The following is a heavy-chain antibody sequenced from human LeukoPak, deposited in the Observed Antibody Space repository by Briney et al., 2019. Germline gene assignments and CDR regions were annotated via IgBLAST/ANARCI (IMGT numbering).Heavy chain of an antibody. J-gene: IGHJ4*02. D-gene: IGHD4-17*01. CDR2: ISSSSSYI. Sequence: GGSLRLSCAASGFTFSSYSMNWVRQAPGKGLEWVSSISSSSSYIYYADSVKGRFTISRDNSKNTLYLQMNSLRAEDTAVYYCARDRDYLYYFDYWGQGTLVTVSS. CDR3: ARDRDYLYYFDY. CDR1: GFTFSSYS. V-gene: IGHV3-21*01.